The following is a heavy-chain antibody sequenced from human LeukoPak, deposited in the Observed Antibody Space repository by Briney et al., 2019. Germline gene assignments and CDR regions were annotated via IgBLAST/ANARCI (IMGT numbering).Heavy chain of an antibody. V-gene: IGHV3-30*04. D-gene: IGHD6-19*01. CDR3: ARPSSGWYFFDY. CDR1: GFTFSSYA. J-gene: IGHJ4*02. CDR2: ISYDGSNK. Sequence: GGSLRLSCAASGFTFSSYAMHWVRQAPGKGLEWVAVISYDGSNKYYADSVKGRFTISRDNSKNTLYLQMNSLRAEDTAVYYCARPSSGWYFFDYWGQGTLVTVSS.